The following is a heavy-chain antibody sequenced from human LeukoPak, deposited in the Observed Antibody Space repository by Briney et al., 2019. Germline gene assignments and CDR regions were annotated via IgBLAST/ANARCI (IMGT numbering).Heavy chain of an antibody. CDR2: IIPIFGTA. CDR3: ARDCPCYGGNSLVQAFDI. V-gene: IGHV1-69*13. D-gene: IGHD4-23*01. Sequence: ASVKVSCKASGGAFSSYAISWVRQAPGQGLEWMGGIIPIFGTANYAQKFQGRVTITADESTRTAYMELSSLRSEDTAVYYCARDCPCYGGNSLVQAFDIWGQGTMVTVSS. J-gene: IGHJ3*02. CDR1: GGAFSSYA.